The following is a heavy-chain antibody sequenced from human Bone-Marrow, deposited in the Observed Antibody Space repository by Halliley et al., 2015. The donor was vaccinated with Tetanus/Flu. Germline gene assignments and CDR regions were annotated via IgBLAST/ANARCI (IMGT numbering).Heavy chain of an antibody. CDR2: ISDSGGRT. J-gene: IGHJ4*02. CDR1: GFTFSTYA. D-gene: IGHD6-25*01. CDR3: AKSILTHGYFGPFDY. V-gene: IGHV3-23*01. Sequence: SLRLSCAASGFTFSTYAMAWVRQAPGKGLEWVSAISDSGGRTYYADSVKGHFTVSRDTSKNTLYLQMSSLRAEDTAVYFCAKSILTHGYFGPFDYWGQGARVTVSS.